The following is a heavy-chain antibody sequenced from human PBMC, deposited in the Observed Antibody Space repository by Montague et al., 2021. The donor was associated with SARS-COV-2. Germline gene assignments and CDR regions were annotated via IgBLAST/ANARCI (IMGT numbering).Heavy chain of an antibody. CDR1: GGSISSSSYY. Sequence: SETLSLTCTVSGGSISSSSYYWGWIRQPPGKGLEWIGNIFYSGSTYYNTSLKSRVTISVDTSKNQFSLRLSSVTAADTAVYYCARHVRSLMVRGPDFDYWGQGTLVTVSS. CDR2: IFYSGST. CDR3: ARHVRSLMVRGPDFDY. J-gene: IGHJ4*02. D-gene: IGHD3-10*01. V-gene: IGHV4-39*01.